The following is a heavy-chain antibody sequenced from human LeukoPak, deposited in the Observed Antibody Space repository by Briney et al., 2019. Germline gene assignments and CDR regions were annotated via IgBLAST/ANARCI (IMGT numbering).Heavy chain of an antibody. Sequence: NPSETLSLTCTVSGGSISSSSYYWGWIRQPPGKGLEWIGSIYYSGSTYYNPSLKSRVTISVDTSKNQFSLKLSSVTAADTAVYYCARGKEQWLVLPSSHFDYWGQGTLVTVSS. V-gene: IGHV4-39*07. D-gene: IGHD6-19*01. CDR1: GGSISSSSYY. CDR3: ARGKEQWLVLPSSHFDY. CDR2: IYYSGST. J-gene: IGHJ4*02.